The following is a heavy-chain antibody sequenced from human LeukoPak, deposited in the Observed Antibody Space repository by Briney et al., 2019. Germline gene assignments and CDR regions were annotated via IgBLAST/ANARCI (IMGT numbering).Heavy chain of an antibody. CDR1: GGSFSGYY. CDR3: ARRCARSYSNYLDY. Sequence: SETLSLTCAVYGGSFSGYYWSWIRQPPGKGLEWIGEINHSGSTNYNPSLKSRVTISVDTSKNQFSLKLSSVTAADTAVYYCARRCARSYSNYLDYWGQGTLVTVSS. CDR2: INHSGST. V-gene: IGHV4-34*01. J-gene: IGHJ4*02. D-gene: IGHD4-11*01.